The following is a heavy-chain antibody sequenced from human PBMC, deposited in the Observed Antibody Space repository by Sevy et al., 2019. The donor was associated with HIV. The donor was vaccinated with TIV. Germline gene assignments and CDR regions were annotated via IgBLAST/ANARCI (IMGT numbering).Heavy chain of an antibody. CDR2: ISYDGSNK. CDR3: AREKIYGSGSRYPAHYYYGMDV. CDR1: GFTFSSYA. Sequence: GGSLRLSCAASGFTFSSYAMHWVRQAPGKGLEWVAVISYDGSNKYYADSVKGRFTSSSGNAKNTLYLQMNSLRAEDTAVYYCAREKIYGSGSRYPAHYYYGMDVWGQGTTVTVSS. D-gene: IGHD3-10*01. V-gene: IGHV3-30*04. J-gene: IGHJ6*02.